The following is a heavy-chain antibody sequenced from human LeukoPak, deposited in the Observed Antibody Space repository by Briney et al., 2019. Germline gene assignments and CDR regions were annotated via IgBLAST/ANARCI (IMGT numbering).Heavy chain of an antibody. V-gene: IGHV4-59*01. CDR1: GGSIGSYY. J-gene: IGHJ3*02. CDR2: IYYSGST. CDR3: AIDTLLDAFDI. Sequence: PETLSLTGTVSGGSIGSYYWGWIRQPPGKGLEWTGDIYYSGSTNYNHAHRSRVQISVDTSKIRSSLNLSSVTAADTAVYYCAIDTLLDAFDIWGQGTMVTVSS.